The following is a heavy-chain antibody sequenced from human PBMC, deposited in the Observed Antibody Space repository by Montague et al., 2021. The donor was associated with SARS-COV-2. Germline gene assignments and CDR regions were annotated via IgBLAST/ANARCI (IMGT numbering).Heavy chain of an antibody. CDR1: GDSVSSGSYY. J-gene: IGHJ3*02. V-gene: IGHV4-61*01. CDR2: IYYSGST. D-gene: IGHD3-16*01. Sequence: SETLSLTCTVSGDSVSSGSYYWSWIRQPPGKGLEWIGYIYYSGSTNYNPSLKSRVTMSVDTFKNQFSLKLSSVTAADTAVYYCAKDGVALAWGTFDIWGQGTMVTVSS. CDR3: AKDGVALAWGTFDI.